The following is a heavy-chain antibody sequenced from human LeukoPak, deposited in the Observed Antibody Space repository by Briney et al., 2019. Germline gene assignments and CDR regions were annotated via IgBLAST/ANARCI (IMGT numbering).Heavy chain of an antibody. CDR2: IYCDGSKT. J-gene: IGHJ5*01. CDR3: ARRAELGMRYFDF. Sequence: GESLKISCQASGYTFTDYWVGWVRQMPGKGLEWMGIIYCDGSKTTYSPAFQRQVTISADKSTSTAYLQWSSLKASDTAIYFCARRAELGMRYFDFWGQGALLVVSS. D-gene: IGHD7-27*01. CDR1: GYTFTDYW. V-gene: IGHV5-51*01.